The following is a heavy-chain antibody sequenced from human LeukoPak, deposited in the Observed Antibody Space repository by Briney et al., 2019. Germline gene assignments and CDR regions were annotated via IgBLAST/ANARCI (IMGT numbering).Heavy chain of an antibody. Sequence: PGGSLRLSCAASGFTLSDYYMSWIRQAPGKGLEWVSYISSSGSTIYYADSVKGRFTISRDNAKNSLYLQMNSLRAEDTAVYYCARERDYIWGSYLDYWGQGTLVTVSS. CDR1: GFTLSDYY. CDR3: ARERDYIWGSYLDY. D-gene: IGHD3-16*01. V-gene: IGHV3-11*01. J-gene: IGHJ4*02. CDR2: ISSSGSTI.